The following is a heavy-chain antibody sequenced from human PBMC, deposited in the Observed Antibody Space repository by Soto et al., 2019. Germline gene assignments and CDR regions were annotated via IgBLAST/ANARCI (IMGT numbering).Heavy chain of an antibody. V-gene: IGHV3-48*02. Sequence: GGSLRLSCAASGFTFSSYSMNWVRQAPGKGLEWVSYISSSSKTINYADSVKGRFTISRDNAKNSLYLQMNNLRDEDTAVYYCAKDSTGYQLPLWFDPWGQGTLVTVSS. CDR3: AKDSTGYQLPLWFDP. J-gene: IGHJ5*02. CDR2: ISSSSKTI. CDR1: GFTFSSYS. D-gene: IGHD2-2*01.